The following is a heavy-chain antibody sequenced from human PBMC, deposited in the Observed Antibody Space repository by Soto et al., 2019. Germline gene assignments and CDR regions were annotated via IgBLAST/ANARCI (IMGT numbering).Heavy chain of an antibody. Sequence: PGESLKISCQASGYSFSNFWIAWVRQMPGEGLEWLGIIYPNDSDTRYSPSSLGQVTISADKSIKTTYLQWSSLKASDTAIYFCASSVLVTSTMNYFDPWGQGTLVTVSS. CDR1: GYSFSNFW. V-gene: IGHV5-51*01. CDR3: ASSVLVTSTMNYFDP. CDR2: IYPNDSDT. J-gene: IGHJ5*02. D-gene: IGHD2-8*02.